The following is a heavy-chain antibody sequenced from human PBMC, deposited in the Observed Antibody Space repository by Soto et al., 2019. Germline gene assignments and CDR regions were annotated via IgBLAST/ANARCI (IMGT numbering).Heavy chain of an antibody. D-gene: IGHD2-2*01. Sequence: GASVKVSCKASGYTFTSYAMHWVRQDPGQRLEWMGWINAGNGNTKYSQKFQGRVTITADESTSTVYMELSSLRSEDTAVYYCARDVWRDVECRSTSCYYNWFDPWGQGTPVTVSS. CDR3: ARDVWRDVECRSTSCYYNWFDP. CDR1: GYTFTSYA. V-gene: IGHV1-3*01. CDR2: INAGNGNT. J-gene: IGHJ5*02.